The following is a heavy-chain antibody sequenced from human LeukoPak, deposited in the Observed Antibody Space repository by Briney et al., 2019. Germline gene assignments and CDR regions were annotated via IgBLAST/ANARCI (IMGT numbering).Heavy chain of an antibody. CDR1: GFTFSSYW. Sequence: GGSLRLSCAASGFTFSSYWMSWVRQAPGKGLEWVANIKQDGSEKYYVDSVKGRFTISRDNAKNSLYLQMNSLRAEDTAVYYCARAWGYSYGYFDYWGQGTLVTVSS. J-gene: IGHJ4*02. V-gene: IGHV3-7*01. CDR2: IKQDGSEK. CDR3: ARAWGYSYGYFDY. D-gene: IGHD5-18*01.